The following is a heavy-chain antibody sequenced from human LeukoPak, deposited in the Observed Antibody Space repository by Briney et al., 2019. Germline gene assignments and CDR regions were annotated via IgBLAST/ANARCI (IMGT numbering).Heavy chain of an antibody. CDR3: AREIRTGGWFDP. J-gene: IGHJ5*02. CDR2: IYYSGST. D-gene: IGHD1-14*01. V-gene: IGHV4-31*03. CDR1: GGSISSGGYY. Sequence: SETLSLTCTVSGGSISSGGYYWSWIRQHPGKGLEWIGYIYYSGSTYYNPSLKSRLTISVDTSKNQFSLRLSSVTVADTAVYYCAREIRTGGWFDPWGQGTLVTVSS.